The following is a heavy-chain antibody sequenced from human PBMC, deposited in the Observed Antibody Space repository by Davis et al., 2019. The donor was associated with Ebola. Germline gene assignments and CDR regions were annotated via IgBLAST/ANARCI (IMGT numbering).Heavy chain of an antibody. J-gene: IGHJ4*02. Sequence: GESLKISCAASGFTFNNYAMGWVRQSPGKGLEWVAVISGTAVSTDYADSVKGRFTISRDNSKNTLFLQMNSLRAEDTAVYYCAKDGRGRGYSYGYLDYWGQGTLVTVSA. CDR3: AKDGRGRGYSYGYLDY. CDR1: GFTFNNYA. V-gene: IGHV3-23*01. D-gene: IGHD5-18*01. CDR2: ISGTAVST.